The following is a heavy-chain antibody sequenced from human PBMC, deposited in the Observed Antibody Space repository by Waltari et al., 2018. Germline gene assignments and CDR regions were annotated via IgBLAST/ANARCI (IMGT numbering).Heavy chain of an antibody. CDR3: AKSPEYSSGWYLDY. J-gene: IGHJ4*02. CDR1: GFTFSSYA. D-gene: IGHD6-19*01. V-gene: IGHV3-23*01. Sequence: EVHLLESGGGLVQPGGSLRLSCAASGFTFSSYAMSWVRQGPGKGLEWVSSISGSGGSTYYADSVKGRFTSSRDNSKKTLYLQMNSLRAEDTAIYYCAKSPEYSSGWYLDYWGQGTLVTVSS. CDR2: ISGSGGST.